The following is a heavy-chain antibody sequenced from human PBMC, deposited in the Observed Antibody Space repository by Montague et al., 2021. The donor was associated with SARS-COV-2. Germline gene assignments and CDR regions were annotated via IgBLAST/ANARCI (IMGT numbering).Heavy chain of an antibody. D-gene: IGHD5-24*01. J-gene: IGHJ6*02. CDR2: ISSSGSTI. CDR1: GFTFGSYE. CDR3: ATMATDLYYNGMDV. Sequence: SLRLSCAASGFTFGSYEMNWVRQAPGKGLEWVSYISSSGSTISYADSVKGRFTISRDNAKDSLYLQMNSLRAEDTAVYYCATMATDLYYNGMDVWGQGTTVTVSS. V-gene: IGHV3-48*03.